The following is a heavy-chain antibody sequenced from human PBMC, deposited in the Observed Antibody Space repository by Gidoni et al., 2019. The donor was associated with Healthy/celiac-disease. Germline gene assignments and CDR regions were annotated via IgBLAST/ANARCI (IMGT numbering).Heavy chain of an antibody. CDR1: EVTFSSYA. Sequence: QFPLVQSGAEVNKPGSSVKVSCKASEVTFSSYAISWLRQAPGPGCGWMGGIIPIFGTANYAQKFQGRVTITADESTSTAYMELSSLRSEDTAVYYCARSVGIAARRGFDYWGQGTLVTVSS. CDR3: ARSVGIAARRGFDY. V-gene: IGHV1-69*12. CDR2: IIPIFGTA. D-gene: IGHD6-6*01. J-gene: IGHJ4*02.